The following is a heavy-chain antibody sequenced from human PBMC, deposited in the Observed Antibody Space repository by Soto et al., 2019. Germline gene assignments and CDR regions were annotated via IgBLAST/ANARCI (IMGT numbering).Heavy chain of an antibody. V-gene: IGHV3-11*05. CDR1: GFTFSDYY. CDR3: ARDHHRYSGYDYVDY. J-gene: IGHJ4*02. CDR2: ISASSSYT. Sequence: QVQLVESGGGLVKPGGSLRLSCAAPGFTFSDYYMSWIRQAPGKGLERVSYISASSSYTNYADSVKGRFTISRDNAKNPLYLQMNSLRAEDTAVYYCARDHHRYSGYDYVDYWGQGTLVTVSS. D-gene: IGHD5-12*01.